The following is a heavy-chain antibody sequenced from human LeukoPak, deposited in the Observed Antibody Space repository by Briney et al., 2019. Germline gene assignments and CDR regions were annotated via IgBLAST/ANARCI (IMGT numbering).Heavy chain of an antibody. Sequence: GALRLSCAASGFTFSSYEMNWVRQAPGKGLEWVSYISSSGSTIYYADSVKGRFTISRDNAKNSLYLQMNSLRAEDTAVYYCAGGVLSDFDYWGQGTLVTVSS. CDR3: AGGVLSDFDY. V-gene: IGHV3-48*03. J-gene: IGHJ4*02. D-gene: IGHD3-10*01. CDR2: ISSSGSTI. CDR1: GFTFSSYE.